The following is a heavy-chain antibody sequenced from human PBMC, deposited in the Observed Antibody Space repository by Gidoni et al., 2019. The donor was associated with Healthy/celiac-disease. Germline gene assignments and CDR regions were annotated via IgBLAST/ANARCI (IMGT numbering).Heavy chain of an antibody. Sequence: QVQLQESCPGLVKPSETLSLTCPVSGGSISSYYWSWIRQPPGKGLEWIGYIYYSGSTNYNPSLKSRVTISVDTSKNQFSLKLSSVTAADTAVYYCARDRLGVGATRLSPYGMDVWGQGTTVTVSS. CDR2: IYYSGST. D-gene: IGHD1-26*01. CDR3: ARDRLGVGATRLSPYGMDV. V-gene: IGHV4-59*01. J-gene: IGHJ6*02. CDR1: GGSISSYY.